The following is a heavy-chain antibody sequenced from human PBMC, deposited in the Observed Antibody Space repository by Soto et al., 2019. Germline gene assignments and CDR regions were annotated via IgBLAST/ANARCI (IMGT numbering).Heavy chain of an antibody. CDR3: AKDPCFSVAGVFDT. V-gene: IGHV3-23*01. J-gene: IGHJ4*02. D-gene: IGHD6-19*01. CDR1: GFTFSNYA. CDR2: ISGSGSST. Sequence: PGGSLRLSCVASGFTFSNYAMSWVRQAPGEGPEWVSAISGSGSSTYNADSVKGRLTISRDNSENTLYLQMNSLRAEDTATYYCAKDPCFSVAGVFDTWGKGTLVTVSS.